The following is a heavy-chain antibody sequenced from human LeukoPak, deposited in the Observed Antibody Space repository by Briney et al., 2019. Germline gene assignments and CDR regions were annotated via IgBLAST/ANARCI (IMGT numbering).Heavy chain of an antibody. J-gene: IGHJ1*01. Sequence: AASVKVSCKASGGTFSSYAISWVRQAPGQGLEWMGGIIPIFGTANYAQKFQGRVTITADESTSTAYMELSSLRSEDTAVYYCARLLLGYCSSTSCSFQYFQHGGQGTLVTVSS. CDR1: GGTFSSYA. CDR2: IIPIFGTA. CDR3: ARLLLGYCSSTSCSFQYFQH. D-gene: IGHD2-2*01. V-gene: IGHV1-69*13.